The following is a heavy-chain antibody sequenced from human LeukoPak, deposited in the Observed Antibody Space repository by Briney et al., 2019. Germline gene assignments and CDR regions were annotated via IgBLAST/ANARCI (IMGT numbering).Heavy chain of an antibody. D-gene: IGHD6-13*01. J-gene: IGHJ6*03. CDR3: AKDATAVVGTVYMDV. CDR2: ISNFGDII. CDR1: GFTFSNYE. Sequence: PGGSLTLSCAASGFTFSNYEMNWLRQAPGKGLEWISHISNFGDIIHYADSVEGRFTISRDNAKNSLYLQMDSLRAEDTAVYYCAKDATAVVGTVYMDVWGKGTTVTISS. V-gene: IGHV3-48*03.